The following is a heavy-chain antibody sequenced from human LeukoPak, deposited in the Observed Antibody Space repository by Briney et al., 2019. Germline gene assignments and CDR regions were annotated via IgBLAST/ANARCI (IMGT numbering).Heavy chain of an antibody. CDR2: ISAYNGNT. CDR3: AISTTVTTPFDY. Sequence: ASVKVSCKASGYTFTSYGISWVRQAPGQGLEWMGWISAYNGNTNYAQKLQGRVTMTTDTSTGTAYMELRSLRSDDTAVYYCAISTTVTTPFDYWGQGTLVTVSS. D-gene: IGHD4-17*01. V-gene: IGHV1-18*01. CDR1: GYTFTSYG. J-gene: IGHJ4*02.